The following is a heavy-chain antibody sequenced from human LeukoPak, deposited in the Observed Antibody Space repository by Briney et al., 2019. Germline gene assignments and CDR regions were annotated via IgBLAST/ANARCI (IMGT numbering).Heavy chain of an antibody. CDR2: IYYSGST. CDR3: ARHVRLLWFGELLRRRGWFDP. CDR1: GGSISGYY. J-gene: IGHJ5*02. Sequence: SETLSLTCTVSGGSISGYYWSWIRQPPGKGLEWIGYIYYSGSTNYNPSLKSRVTISVDTSKNQFSLKLSSVTAADPAVYYCARHVRLLWFGELLRRRGWFDPWGQGTLVTVSS. D-gene: IGHD3-10*01. V-gene: IGHV4-59*08.